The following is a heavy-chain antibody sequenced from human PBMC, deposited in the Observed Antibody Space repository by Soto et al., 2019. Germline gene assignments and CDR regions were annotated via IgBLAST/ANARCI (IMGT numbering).Heavy chain of an antibody. J-gene: IGHJ3*01. D-gene: IGHD2-21*01. CDR1: GFTFSGFG. CDR3: AKHHFEDRGGWHYSIDG. Sequence: GGSLRLSCAASGFTFSGFGMHWVRQIPGKGLEWVSFISYDGSKTYYADAMKGRLTISRDNSKDTVYLQMNSLRAEDTAVFYCAKHHFEDRGGWHYSIDGWGQGIKVT. CDR2: ISYDGSKT. V-gene: IGHV3-30*18.